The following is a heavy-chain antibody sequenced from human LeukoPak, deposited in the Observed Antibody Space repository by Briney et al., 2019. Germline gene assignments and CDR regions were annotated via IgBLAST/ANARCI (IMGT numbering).Heavy chain of an antibody. CDR2: IIPIFGTA. CDR1: GGTFSSYA. CDR3: AMVTMVRGVPTYYYYYGMDV. J-gene: IGHJ6*02. Sequence: SVKVSCKASGGTFSSYAISWVRQAPGQGLEWMGGIIPIFGTANYAQKFQGRVTITADESTSTAYMELSSLRSEDAAVYYCAMVTMVRGVPTYYYYYGMDVWGQGTTVTVSS. V-gene: IGHV1-69*13. D-gene: IGHD3-10*01.